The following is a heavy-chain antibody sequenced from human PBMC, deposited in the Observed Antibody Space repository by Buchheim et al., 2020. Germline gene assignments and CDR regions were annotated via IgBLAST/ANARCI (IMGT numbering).Heavy chain of an antibody. Sequence: QVQLVESGGGVVQPGRSLRLSCATSGFTFSGYGMHWVRQAPGKGLEWVAAIWYDGSNKYYADSVKGRFTISRDNSKNTLYLQINSLRAEDTAVYYCATGRRSSRLLNCWGQGT. CDR2: IWYDGSNK. V-gene: IGHV3-33*01. J-gene: IGHJ4*02. CDR1: GFTFSGYG. CDR3: ATGRRSSRLLNC. D-gene: IGHD6-13*01.